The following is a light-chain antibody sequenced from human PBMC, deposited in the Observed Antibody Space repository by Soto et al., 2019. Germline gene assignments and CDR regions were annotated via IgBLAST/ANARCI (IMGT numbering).Light chain of an antibody. J-gene: IGKJ4*01. CDR2: KAS. CDR1: QTISSW. CDR3: QKYNSAPLT. V-gene: IGKV1-5*03. Sequence: DIQMTQSPSTLSGSVGDRVTITCRASQTISSWLAWYQQKPGKAPKLLIYKASALKSGVPSRCSGSGSGTEFTLTISSLQPEDVATYYCQKYNSAPLTFGGGTKVDIK.